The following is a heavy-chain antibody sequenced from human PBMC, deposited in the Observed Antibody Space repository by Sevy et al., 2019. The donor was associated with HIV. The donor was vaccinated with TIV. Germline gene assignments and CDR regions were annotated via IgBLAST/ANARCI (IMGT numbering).Heavy chain of an antibody. CDR2: INSDGSST. CDR3: VRDSWDSSGWYNYYYYGMDV. CDR1: GFTFSSYW. Sequence: GGSLRLSCAASGFTFSSYWMHWVRQAPGKGLVWVSRINSDGSSTSYADSVKGRFTISRDNAKNTLYLQMNSLRAEDTAVYYCVRDSWDSSGWYNYYYYGMDVWGQGTTVTVSS. J-gene: IGHJ6*02. D-gene: IGHD6-19*01. V-gene: IGHV3-74*01.